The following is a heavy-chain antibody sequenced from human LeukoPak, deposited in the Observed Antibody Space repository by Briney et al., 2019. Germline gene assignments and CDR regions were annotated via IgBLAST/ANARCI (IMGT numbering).Heavy chain of an antibody. J-gene: IGHJ4*02. CDR2: LFFGGSI. V-gene: IGHV4-59*01. CDR1: GASISTFY. CDR3: ARAGGGWSFDY. Sequence: SETLSLTCTVSGASISTFYWSWIRQPPGKGLEWIGYLFFGGSINYNPSLKSRVTISSDTSKNQLSLKLTSVTAADTAVYYCARAGGGWSFDYSGQGTLVTVSS. D-gene: IGHD6-19*01.